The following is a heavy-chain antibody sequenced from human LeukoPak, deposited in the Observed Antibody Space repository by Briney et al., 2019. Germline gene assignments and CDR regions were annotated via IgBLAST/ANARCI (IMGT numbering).Heavy chain of an antibody. V-gene: IGHV3-30*18. CDR1: GFTFSSYG. D-gene: IGHD3-10*01. CDR3: AKDRYGSGSYSNFDY. J-gene: IGHJ4*02. Sequence: GGSLRLSCAASGFTFSSYGMHWVRQAPGKGLEWVAVISYDGSNKYYADSVRGRFTISRDNFKNTLYLKMNSLRAEDTAVYYCAKDRYGSGSYSNFDYWGQGTLVTVSS. CDR2: ISYDGSNK.